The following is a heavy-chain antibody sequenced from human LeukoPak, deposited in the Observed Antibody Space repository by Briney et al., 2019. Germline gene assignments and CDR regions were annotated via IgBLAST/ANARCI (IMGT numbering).Heavy chain of an antibody. V-gene: IGHV3-9*01. J-gene: IGHJ5*02. CDR1: GFTFDDYA. CDR2: ISWDSGSI. CDR3: AKGRDKYQLLSKNWFDP. Sequence: GRSLRLSCAASGFTFDDYAMHWVRQAPGKGLEWVSGISWDSGSIGYADSVKGRFTISRDNAKNSLYLQMNSLRAENTALYYCAKGRDKYQLLSKNWFDPWGQGTLVTVSS. D-gene: IGHD2-2*01.